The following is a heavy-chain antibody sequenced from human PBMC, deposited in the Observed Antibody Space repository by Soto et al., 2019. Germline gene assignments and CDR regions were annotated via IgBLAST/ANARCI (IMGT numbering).Heavy chain of an antibody. V-gene: IGHV4-34*01. J-gene: IGHJ6*02. CDR2: INHSGST. D-gene: IGHD2-15*01. CDR3: ARAELDCSGGSCSSKTDYYYYYGMDV. CDR1: GGSFIGYY. Sequence: PAGTLSLTCAVYGGSFIGYYWSWIRQPPGKGLEWSGEINHSGSTNYNPSLKSRVTISLDTSNNQFSLKLSSVTAADTAVYYCARAELDCSGGSCSSKTDYYYYYGMDVWGQGTTVTAP.